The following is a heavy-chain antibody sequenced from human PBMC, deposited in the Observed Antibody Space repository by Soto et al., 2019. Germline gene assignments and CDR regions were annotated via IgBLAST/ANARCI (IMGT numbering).Heavy chain of an antibody. Sequence: PGGSLRLSCAASGFTFSDYYMSWIRQAPGKGLEWVSYISSSGSTIYYADSVKGRFTISRDNAKNSLYLQMNSLRAEDTAVYYCASLWFGELLSPYYYYMDVWGKGTTVTVSS. CDR2: ISSSGSTI. J-gene: IGHJ6*03. CDR3: ASLWFGELLSPYYYYMDV. CDR1: GFTFSDYY. V-gene: IGHV3-11*01. D-gene: IGHD3-10*01.